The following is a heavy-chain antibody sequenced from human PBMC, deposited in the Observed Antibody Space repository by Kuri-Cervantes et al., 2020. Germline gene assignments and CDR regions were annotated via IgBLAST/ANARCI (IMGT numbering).Heavy chain of an antibody. CDR3: AKEVGAAFDY. CDR2: ISGSGGST. CDR1: GFTFSSYA. D-gene: IGHD1-26*01. Sequence: GESLKISCAASGFTFSSYAMSWVRQAPGKGLEWVSAISGSGGSTYYADSVKGRLTISRDNSKNTLYLQMNSLRAEDTAVYYCAKEVGAAFDYWGQGTLVTVSS. V-gene: IGHV3-23*01. J-gene: IGHJ4*02.